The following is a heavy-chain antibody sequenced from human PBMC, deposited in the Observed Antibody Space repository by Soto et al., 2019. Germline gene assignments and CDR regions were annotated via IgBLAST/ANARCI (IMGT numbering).Heavy chain of an antibody. D-gene: IGHD2-21*01. CDR3: AKDAVYNDGLWLMDQ. Sequence: PGGSLRLSCAASGFNVGSFAVNWVRQAPGKGLEWVSGISVSDAFIYYADSVRGRFSISRDASETILYLQMNSLRVDDTAVYFCAKDAVYNDGLWLMDQWGQGTQVTSPQ. CDR1: GFNVGSFA. J-gene: IGHJ4*02. CDR2: ISVSDAFI. V-gene: IGHV3-23*01.